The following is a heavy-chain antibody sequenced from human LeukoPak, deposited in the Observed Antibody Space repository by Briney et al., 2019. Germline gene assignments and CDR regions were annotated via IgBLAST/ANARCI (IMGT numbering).Heavy chain of an antibody. CDR1: GGSISSSSYY. CDR2: IYYSGST. CDR3: ARGPATIASRRFDF. Sequence: PSETLSLTCTVSGGSISSSSYYWGWIRQPPGKGLEWIGSIYYSGSTYYNPSLKSRVTISVDTSKNQFSLKLNSVIAADTAVYFCARGPATIASRRFDFWGQGTLVTVSS. D-gene: IGHD6-6*01. J-gene: IGHJ4*02. V-gene: IGHV4-39*07.